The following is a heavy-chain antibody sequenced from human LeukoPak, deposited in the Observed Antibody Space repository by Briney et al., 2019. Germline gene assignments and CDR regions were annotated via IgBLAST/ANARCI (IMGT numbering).Heavy chain of an antibody. J-gene: IGHJ4*02. V-gene: IGHV3-23*01. D-gene: IGHD2-2*02. Sequence: GGSLRLSCAASGFTFSSYAMSWVRQAPGKGLEWVSAISGSGGSTYYADSVKGRLTISRGNSKNTLYLQMNSLRAEDTAVYYCAKRADIVVVPAAIGDYWGQGTLVTVSS. CDR1: GFTFSSYA. CDR3: AKRADIVVVPAAIGDY. CDR2: ISGSGGST.